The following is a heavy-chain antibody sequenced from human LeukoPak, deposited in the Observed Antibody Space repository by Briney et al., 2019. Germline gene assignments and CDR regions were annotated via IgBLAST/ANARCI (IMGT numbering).Heavy chain of an antibody. V-gene: IGHV4-4*02. J-gene: IGHJ4*02. CDR2: IYHSGST. CDR1: GDSISSSDW. D-gene: IGHD3-10*01. Sequence: PSETLSLTCAVSGDSISSSDWWSWVRQPPGKGLEWIGEIYHSGSTNYNPSLKSRVTISVDKSKNQFSLKLTSVTAADTAVYYCARVGITMVRGVIMDWGQGTLVTVSS. CDR3: ARVGITMVRGVIMD.